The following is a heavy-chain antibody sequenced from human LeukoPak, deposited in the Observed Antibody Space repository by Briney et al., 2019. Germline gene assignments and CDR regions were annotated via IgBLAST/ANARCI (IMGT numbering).Heavy chain of an antibody. Sequence: PGGSLRLSCAASGFTVSSNYMSWVRQAPGKGLEWVSVIYSGGSTYYADSVKGRFTISRDNSKNTLYLQMNSLRAEDTAVYYCARQGPHYYYYGMDVWGQGTTVTVSS. J-gene: IGHJ6*02. CDR1: GFTVSSNY. V-gene: IGHV3-53*01. CDR3: ARQGPHYYYYGMDV. CDR2: IYSGGST.